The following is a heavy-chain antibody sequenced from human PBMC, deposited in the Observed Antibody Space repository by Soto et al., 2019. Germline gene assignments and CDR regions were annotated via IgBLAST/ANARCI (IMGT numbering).Heavy chain of an antibody. J-gene: IGHJ1*01. V-gene: IGHV3-23*01. Sequence: GSLILSCAASGFSFSDYAMIWVRQAPGKGLEWVSGLYGSGGGIHYADSVKGRFTISRDNYATSVYLQMNSLRVEDTAVYYCAKDAASSDGVWLAHDWGQGTVVTVSS. D-gene: IGHD3-3*01. CDR2: LYGSGGGI. CDR1: GFSFSDYA. CDR3: AKDAASSDGVWLAHD.